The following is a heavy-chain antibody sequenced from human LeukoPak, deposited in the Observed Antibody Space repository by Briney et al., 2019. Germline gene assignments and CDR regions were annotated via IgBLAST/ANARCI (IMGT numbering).Heavy chain of an antibody. V-gene: IGHV1-2*02. D-gene: IGHD6-13*01. J-gene: IGHJ3*02. CDR2: INPNSGGT. CDR1: GYTFTGYY. Sequence: ASVKVSCKASGYTFTGYYMHWVRQAPGQGLEWMGWINPNSGGTNYAQKFQGRVTMTRDTSISTAYMELSRLRSEDTAVYYCAREGGAAGTSAFDIWGQGTMVTVSS. CDR3: AREGGAAGTSAFDI.